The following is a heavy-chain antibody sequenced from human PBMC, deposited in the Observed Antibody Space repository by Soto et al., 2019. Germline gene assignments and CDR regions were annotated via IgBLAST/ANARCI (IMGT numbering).Heavy chain of an antibody. V-gene: IGHV4-59*01. CDR3: ARGGQLPPINWFDP. J-gene: IGHJ5*02. CDR1: GGSISSYY. CDR2: IYYSGST. D-gene: IGHD6-6*01. Sequence: PSETLSLTWTVSGGSISSYYWSWIRQPPGKGLEWIGYIYYSGSTNYKPSLRSRLTISVDTSKNKFSLKLSSVNAAEAAVYFCARGGQLPPINWFDPWGQGSLVTVSS.